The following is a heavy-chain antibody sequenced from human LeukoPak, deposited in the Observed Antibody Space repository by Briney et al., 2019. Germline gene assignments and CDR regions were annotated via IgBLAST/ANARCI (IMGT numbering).Heavy chain of an antibody. CDR2: INPKSGGT. D-gene: IGHD4/OR15-4a*01. CDR3: VPSANYYYFDY. Sequence: GASVKVSCKASGYTFTGYYMHWVRQAPGLGFEWMGWINPKSGGTSYPQKLQGRLTMTRDTSISTAYMELSRLRSDDTAVYYCVPSANYYYFDYWGQGTLVTVSS. J-gene: IGHJ4*02. CDR1: GYTFTGYY. V-gene: IGHV1-2*02.